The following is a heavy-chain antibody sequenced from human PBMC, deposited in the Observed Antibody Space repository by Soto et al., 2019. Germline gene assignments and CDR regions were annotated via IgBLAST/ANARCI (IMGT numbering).Heavy chain of an antibody. V-gene: IGHV5-51*01. CDR1: GYDFNTNW. Sequence: PGESLKISCRGSGYDFNTNWFGWVRQLPGRGLEWVGIMYPGDSDTRYSPSFQGQVTISADRSTSTVFLQWASLKASDTAVYFCARKDKSGYFNWFDPWGQGTLVTVSS. D-gene: IGHD3-22*01. J-gene: IGHJ5*02. CDR3: ARKDKSGYFNWFDP. CDR2: MYPGDSDT.